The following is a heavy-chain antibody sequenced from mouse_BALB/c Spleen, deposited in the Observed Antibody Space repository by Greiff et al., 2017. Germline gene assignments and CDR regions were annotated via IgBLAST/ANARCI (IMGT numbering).Heavy chain of an antibody. CDR3: ARGGYDGYYDY. D-gene: IGHD2-3*01. V-gene: IGHV1-63*02. CDR1: GYTFTNYW. J-gene: IGHJ2*01. CDR2: IYPGGGYT. Sequence: VQLQQSGAELVRPGTSVKISCKASGYTFTNYWLGWVKQRPGHGLEWIGDIYPGGGYTNYNEKFKGKATLTADTSSSTAYMQLSSLTSEDSAVYFCARGGYDGYYDYWGQGTTLTVSS.